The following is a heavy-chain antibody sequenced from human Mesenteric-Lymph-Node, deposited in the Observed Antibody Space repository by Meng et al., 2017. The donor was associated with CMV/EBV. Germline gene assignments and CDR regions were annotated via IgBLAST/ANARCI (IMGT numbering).Heavy chain of an antibody. D-gene: IGHD2-21*02. CDR1: GFSLSNTGVG. Sequence: CTCSGFSLSNTGVGVGWIRQPPGKALEWLALIYWDDDKRYSPSLKSRLTITKDNSKNQVVLTMTSMDPVDTAIYYCAHRPTATGPFDYWGQGTLVTVSS. CDR2: IYWDDDK. V-gene: IGHV2-5*02. CDR3: AHRPTATGPFDY. J-gene: IGHJ4*02.